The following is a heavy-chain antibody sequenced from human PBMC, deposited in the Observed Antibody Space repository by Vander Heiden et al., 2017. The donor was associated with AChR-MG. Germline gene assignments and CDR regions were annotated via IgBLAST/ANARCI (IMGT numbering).Heavy chain of an antibody. Sequence: QLQLVQAGAEVKKPGSSVTVSCKASGRTSSSHAITWVRQAPGQGLEGMGGINPIFGTANYAQKFQGRVTITADKSTSTAYMELSSLRSEDTAVYYCARGGRGCSSTSCYKGGDYYYGMDVWGQGTTVTVSS. D-gene: IGHD2-2*02. CDR3: ARGGRGCSSTSCYKGGDYYYGMDV. CDR2: INPIFGTA. V-gene: IGHV1-69*06. J-gene: IGHJ6*02. CDR1: GRTSSSHA.